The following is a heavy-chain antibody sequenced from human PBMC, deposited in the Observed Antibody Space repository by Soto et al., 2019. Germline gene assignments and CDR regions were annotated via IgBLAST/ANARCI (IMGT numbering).Heavy chain of an antibody. D-gene: IGHD2-15*01. V-gene: IGHV3-23*01. CDR3: AKDAGSVCSGGSCYFQAPDY. CDR2: ISGSGGST. CDR1: GFTFNSFA. J-gene: IGHJ4*02. Sequence: GGSLRLSCAASGFTFNSFAMSWVRQAPGKGLEWVSSISGSGGSTYYADSVRGRFTISRDNSKNTLYVQMDSLRVEDTAVYYCAKDAGSVCSGGSCYFQAPDYWGQGTLVTVSS.